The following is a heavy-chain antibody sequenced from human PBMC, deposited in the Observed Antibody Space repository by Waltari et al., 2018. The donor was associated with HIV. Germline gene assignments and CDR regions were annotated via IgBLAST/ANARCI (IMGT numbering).Heavy chain of an antibody. D-gene: IGHD3-16*01. J-gene: IGHJ4*02. CDR2: IKSNTDGGTT. V-gene: IGHV3-15*01. CDR1: GFTFSDAW. Sequence: EVLLVESGGGLGKPGGSLRLSCAASGFTFSDAWMSWVRQAPGKGLRWVGRIKSNTDGGTTDYAAPVKGRFTISRDDSKTTLYLEMNSLKTEDTAVYYCTTVGGGTRDYWGQGTLITVSS. CDR3: TTVGGGTRDY.